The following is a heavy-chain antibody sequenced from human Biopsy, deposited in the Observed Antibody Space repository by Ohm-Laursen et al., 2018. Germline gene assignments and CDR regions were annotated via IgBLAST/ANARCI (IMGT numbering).Heavy chain of an antibody. Sequence: SDTLSLTCAVYGESFNGYYWSWIRQTPGKGLEWIGEINHSGRTNYNPYLKSRVTISVDTSKNQFFLKVRSVTAADTAVYYCVRGVDYYDPYHYYALDVWGQGTTVTVSS. CDR1: GESFNGYY. CDR3: VRGVDYYDPYHYYALDV. J-gene: IGHJ6*02. CDR2: INHSGRT. V-gene: IGHV4-34*01. D-gene: IGHD3-22*01.